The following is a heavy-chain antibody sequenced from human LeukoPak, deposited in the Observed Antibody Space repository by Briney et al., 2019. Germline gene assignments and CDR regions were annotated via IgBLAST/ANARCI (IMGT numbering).Heavy chain of an antibody. CDR2: INPNSGGT. Sequence: ASVKVSCKASGYTFTGYYMHWVRQAPGQGLEWMGWINPNSGGTNYAQKFQGWVTMTRDTSISTAYMELSRLRSDDTAVYYCAREEVVPAAIGDYYYYYGMDVWGQGTTVTVSS. CDR3: AREEVVPAAIGDYYYYYGMDV. J-gene: IGHJ6*02. V-gene: IGHV1-2*04. D-gene: IGHD2-2*02. CDR1: GYTFTGYY.